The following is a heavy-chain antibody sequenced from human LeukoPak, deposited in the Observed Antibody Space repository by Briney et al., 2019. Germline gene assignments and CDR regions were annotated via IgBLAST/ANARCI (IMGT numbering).Heavy chain of an antibody. CDR3: TREGYDNGDY. CDR1: GASISSGAYY. Sequence: SETLSLTCTVSGASISSGAYYWSWVRQPAGKGLEWIGRIYTSGSTNYNPSHKSRVTISLDTSQNQLSFRLTSVTAADTAMYYCTREGYDNGDYWGQGALVTVSS. J-gene: IGHJ4*02. CDR2: IYTSGST. V-gene: IGHV4-61*02. D-gene: IGHD3-16*01.